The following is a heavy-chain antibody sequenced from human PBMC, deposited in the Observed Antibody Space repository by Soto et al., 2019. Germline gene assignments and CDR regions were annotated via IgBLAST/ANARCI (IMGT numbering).Heavy chain of an antibody. CDR3: ARWGDSGYDYGYYYMDV. J-gene: IGHJ6*03. Sequence: GASVKVSCKASGYTFTGYYMHWVRQAPGQGLGWMGWINPNSGGTNYAQKFQGWVTMTRDTSISIAYMELSRLRSDDTAVYYCARWGDSGYDYGYYYMDVWGKGTTVTVSS. CDR2: INPNSGGT. D-gene: IGHD5-12*01. CDR1: GYTFTGYY. V-gene: IGHV1-2*04.